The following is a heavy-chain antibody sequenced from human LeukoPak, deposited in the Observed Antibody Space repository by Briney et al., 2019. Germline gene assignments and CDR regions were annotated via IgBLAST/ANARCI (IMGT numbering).Heavy chain of an antibody. CDR1: GFTFDDYA. V-gene: IGHV3-43D*03. Sequence: GGSLRLSCAASGFTFDDYAMHWVRQAPGKGLEWVSLISWDGGSTYYADSVKGRFTISRDNSKNSLYLQMNSLRAEDTALYYCAKDGRGGELLPDYYYYYMDVWGKGTTVTVSS. D-gene: IGHD1-26*01. CDR2: ISWDGGST. CDR3: AKDGRGGELLPDYYYYYMDV. J-gene: IGHJ6*03.